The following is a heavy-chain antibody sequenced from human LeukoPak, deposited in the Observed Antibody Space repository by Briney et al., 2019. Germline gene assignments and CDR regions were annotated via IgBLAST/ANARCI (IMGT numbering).Heavy chain of an antibody. D-gene: IGHD1-1*01. V-gene: IGHV3-23*01. CDR3: AKEVPEGGNWNDYFDY. CDR1: GFTFSSYA. Sequence: GGSLRLSCAASGFTFSSYAMSWVRQAPGKGLEWVSAIGGSGGSTYYADSVKGRFTISRDNSKNTLYLQMNSLRAEDTAVYYCAKEVPEGGNWNDYFDYWGQGTLVTVSS. CDR2: IGGSGGST. J-gene: IGHJ4*02.